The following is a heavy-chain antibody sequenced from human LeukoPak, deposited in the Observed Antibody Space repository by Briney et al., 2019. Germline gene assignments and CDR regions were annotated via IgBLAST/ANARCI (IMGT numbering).Heavy chain of an antibody. CDR2: ISSGSSAI. V-gene: IGHV3-48*04. Sequence: GGSLRLSCGASGFTFSTYNMNWVRQAPGKGLEWVSHISSGSSAIYYTDSVKGRFTISRDNGKNSLYLQMNSLRAEDTAVYYCARLRSYGSYYHGMDVWGQGTTVTVSS. CDR3: ARLRSYGSYYHGMDV. D-gene: IGHD3-16*01. CDR1: GFTFSTYN. J-gene: IGHJ6*02.